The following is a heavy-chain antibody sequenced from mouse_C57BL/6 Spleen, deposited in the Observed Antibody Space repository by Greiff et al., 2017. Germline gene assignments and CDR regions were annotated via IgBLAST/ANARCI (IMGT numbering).Heavy chain of an antibody. CDR3: ARGGALTPRLRG. CDR2: INPNNGGT. Sequence: EVQLQQSGPELVKPGASVKISCKASGYTFTDYYMNWVKQSHGKSLEWIGDINPNNGGTSYNQKFKGKATLTVDKSSSTAYMELRSLTSEDSAVYYCARGGALTPRLRGWGKGTLVTVSA. V-gene: IGHV1-26*01. CDR1: GYTFTDYY. D-gene: IGHD1-1*01. J-gene: IGHJ3*02.